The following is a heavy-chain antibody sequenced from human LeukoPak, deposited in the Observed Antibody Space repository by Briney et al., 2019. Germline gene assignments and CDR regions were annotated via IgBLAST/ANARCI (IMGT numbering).Heavy chain of an antibody. V-gene: IGHV4-39*01. Sequence: SETLSLTCTVSGGSISSSSYYWGWIRQPPGKGLEWIRSIYYSGSTYYNPSLKSRVTISVDTSKNQFSLKLSSVTAADTAVYYCASHSSGRSWFDPWGQGTLVTVSS. J-gene: IGHJ5*02. CDR2: IYYSGST. CDR3: ASHSSGRSWFDP. CDR1: GGSISSSSYY. D-gene: IGHD6-19*01.